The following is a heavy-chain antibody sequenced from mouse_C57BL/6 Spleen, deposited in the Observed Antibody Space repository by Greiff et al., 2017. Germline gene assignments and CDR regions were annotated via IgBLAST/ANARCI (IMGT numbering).Heavy chain of an antibody. Sequence: EVKLVESGPGLVKPSQSLSLTCSVTGYSITSGYYWNWIRQFPGNKLEWMGYISYDGSNNYNPSLKNRISITRDTSKNQFFLKLNSVTTEDTATYYCARAVDSSGYVGWYFDVWGTGTTVTVSS. CDR3: ARAVDSSGYVGWYFDV. CDR2: ISYDGSN. J-gene: IGHJ1*03. V-gene: IGHV3-6*01. D-gene: IGHD3-2*02. CDR1: GYSITSGYY.